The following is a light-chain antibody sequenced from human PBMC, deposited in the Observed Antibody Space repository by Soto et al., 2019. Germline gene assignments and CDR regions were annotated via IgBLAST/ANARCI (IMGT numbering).Light chain of an antibody. V-gene: IGKV4-1*01. CDR3: QQYFTTPRT. CDR2: WAS. J-gene: IGKJ1*01. CDR1: QSVLYSSNNKDY. Sequence: DIVMTQSPDSLAVSLGERATINCKSSQSVLYSSNNKDYLAWYQQKPGQPPKLLIYWASSRQFGVPDRFSGSGSGTDLTLTISSLQAEDVAVYYCQQYFTTPRTFGQGTKVDIK.